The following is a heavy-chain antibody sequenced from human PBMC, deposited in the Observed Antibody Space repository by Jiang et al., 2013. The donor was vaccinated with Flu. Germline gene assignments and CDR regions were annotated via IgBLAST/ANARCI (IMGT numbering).Heavy chain of an antibody. CDR3: ARQPSTIYYDSNGLDY. Sequence: GAEVKKPGASVRVSCKASGYTFTNFDITWVRQAPGQGLEWMGWISSYNGTTNYAQKLQGRVTMTTDTSTSTAYMELRTLRSDDTAVYFCARQPSTIYYDSNGLDYWGQGTVVTVSS. CDR1: GYTFTNFD. CDR2: ISSYNGTT. J-gene: IGHJ4*02. D-gene: IGHD3-22*01. V-gene: IGHV1-18*01.